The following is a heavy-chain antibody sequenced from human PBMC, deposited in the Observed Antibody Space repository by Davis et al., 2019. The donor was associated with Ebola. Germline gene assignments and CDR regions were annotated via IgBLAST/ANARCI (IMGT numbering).Heavy chain of an antibody. J-gene: IGHJ4*02. Sequence: AASVKVSCKASGYTFTGYYMHWVRQAPGQGLEWMGRINPNSGGTNYAQKFQGRVTMTRDTSISTAYMELSSLRSEDTAVYYCARAVAGLYYFDYWGQGTLVTVSS. CDR2: INPNSGGT. CDR3: ARAVAGLYYFDY. CDR1: GYTFTGYY. D-gene: IGHD6-19*01. V-gene: IGHV1-2*06.